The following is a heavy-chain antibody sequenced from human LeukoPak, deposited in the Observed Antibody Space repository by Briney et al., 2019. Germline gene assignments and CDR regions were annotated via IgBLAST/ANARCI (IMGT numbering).Heavy chain of an antibody. J-gene: IGHJ4*02. CDR1: GLAFNTYG. Sequence: GGSLRLSCVASGLAFNTYGMHWVRQAPGKGLEWVAVIWYDGSKKFYADSVNGRFTISRDDSKNTLYLQMSGLRADDTAVYYCAGAYSAGWFTYWGQGTPVTVSS. V-gene: IGHV3-33*01. CDR2: IWYDGSKK. D-gene: IGHD3-16*01. CDR3: AGAYSAGWFTY.